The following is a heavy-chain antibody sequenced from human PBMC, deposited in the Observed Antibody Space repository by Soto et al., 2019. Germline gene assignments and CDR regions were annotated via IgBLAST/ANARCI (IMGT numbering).Heavy chain of an antibody. CDR3: ARVGRSSSWENWFDP. CDR2: ISAYNGNT. J-gene: IGHJ5*02. D-gene: IGHD6-13*01. CDR1: GYTFTSYG. Sequence: ASVKVSCKASGYTFTSYGISWVRQAPGQGLEWKGWISAYNGNTNYAQKLQGRVTMTTDTSTSTAYMELRSLRSDDTAVYYCARVGRSSSWENWFDPWGQGTLVIVSS. V-gene: IGHV1-18*01.